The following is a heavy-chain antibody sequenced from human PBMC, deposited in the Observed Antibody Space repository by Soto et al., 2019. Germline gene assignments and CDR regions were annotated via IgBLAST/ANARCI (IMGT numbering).Heavy chain of an antibody. V-gene: IGHV1-18*01. CDR2: ISAYNGNT. D-gene: IGHD2-2*01. CDR3: AESLSRRTDDFDT. CDR1: GYTFTSYG. Sequence: ASVKVSCKASGYTFTSYGISWVRQAPGQGLEWMGWISAYNGNTNYAQKLQGRVTMTTDTSTSTAYLELRSLRSDDTAGYYCAESLSRRTDDFDTWGQGTMGNLS. J-gene: IGHJ3*02.